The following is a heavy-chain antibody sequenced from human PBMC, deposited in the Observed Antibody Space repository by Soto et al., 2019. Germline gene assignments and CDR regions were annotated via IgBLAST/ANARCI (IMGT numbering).Heavy chain of an antibody. CDR1: TFIFTNYA. CDR2: ISGSGGTT. V-gene: IGHV3-23*01. J-gene: IGHJ4*02. Sequence: GGSLRLSCAAFTFIFTNYAMSWVRQAPGEGLEWVSAISGSGGTTYYAESVKGRFSISRDNSKNTLYLQLNSLRVEDTAIYYCATISDRGIAAALDFWGQGTLVTVSS. CDR3: ATISDRGIAAALDF. D-gene: IGHD6-13*01.